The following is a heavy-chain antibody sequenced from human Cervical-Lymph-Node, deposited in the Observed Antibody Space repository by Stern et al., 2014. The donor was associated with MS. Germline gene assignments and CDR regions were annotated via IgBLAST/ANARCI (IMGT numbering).Heavy chain of an antibody. CDR1: GFTFSDYA. CDR2: ISGGGGNT. Sequence: EVQLVESGGGLVQPGGSLRLSCTASGFTFSDYAMTWVRQAPGKGLEWVARISGGGGNTFYAESVKCRFTISRDSSKGTLYLQMNGLRAEDTAIYHCARGKPVTATGYGVDVWGQGTTVVVSS. D-gene: IGHD6-19*01. CDR3: ARGKPVTATGYGVDV. J-gene: IGHJ6*02. V-gene: IGHV3-23*04.